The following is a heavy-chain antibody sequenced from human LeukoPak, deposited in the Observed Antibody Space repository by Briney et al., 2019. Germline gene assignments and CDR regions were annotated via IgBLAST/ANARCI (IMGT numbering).Heavy chain of an antibody. J-gene: IGHJ4*02. CDR1: GTSISRSAYY. V-gene: IGHV4-61*08. D-gene: IGHD5-12*01. CDR2: IYYSGST. CDR3: AREGDSGYDLDY. Sequence: SQTLSLTCSVSGTSISRSAYYWSWIRQPPGKGLEWIGYIYYSGSTNYNPSLKSRVTISVDTSKNQFSLKLSSVTAADTAVYYCAREGDSGYDLDYWGQGTLVTVSS.